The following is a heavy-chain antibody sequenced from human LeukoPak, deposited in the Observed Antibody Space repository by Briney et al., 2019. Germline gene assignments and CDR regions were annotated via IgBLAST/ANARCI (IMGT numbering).Heavy chain of an antibody. CDR2: IIPIFGTA. J-gene: IGHJ4*02. CDR3: AKSNIAVAGTLEVKYYFDY. D-gene: IGHD6-19*01. V-gene: IGHV1-69*13. CDR1: GGTFSSYA. Sequence: SVKVSCKASGGTFSSYAISWVRQAPGQGLEWMGGIIPIFGTANYAQKFQGRVTITADESTRTAYMELSSLRAEDTAVYYCAKSNIAVAGTLEVKYYFDYWGQGTLVTVSS.